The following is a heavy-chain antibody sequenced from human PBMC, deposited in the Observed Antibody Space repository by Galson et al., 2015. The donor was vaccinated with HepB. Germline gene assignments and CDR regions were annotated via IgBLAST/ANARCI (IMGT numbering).Heavy chain of an antibody. CDR2: VSYGGTNE. CDR3: AKSVGGEHWYFDL. V-gene: IGHV3-30*18. Sequence: SLRLSCAASGFTFSNYGMHWVRQAPGKGLEWVTLVSYGGTNEKYADSVKGRFTISRDNSKNTVYLQMDSLRVEDTAVYYCAKSVGGEHWYFDLWGRGTLVIVSS. D-gene: IGHD3-10*01. J-gene: IGHJ2*01. CDR1: GFTFSNYG.